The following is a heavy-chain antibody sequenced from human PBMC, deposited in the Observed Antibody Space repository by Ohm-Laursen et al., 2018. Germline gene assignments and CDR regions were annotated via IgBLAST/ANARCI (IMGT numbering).Heavy chain of an antibody. J-gene: IGHJ4*02. CDR3: AKEDIVLMVYASFDY. Sequence: SLRLSCTASGFTFSSYEMNWVRQAPGKGLEWVSYISSSGSTIYYADSVKGRFTISRDNAKNSLYLQMNSLRAEDTAVYYCAKEDIVLMVYASFDYWGQGTLVTVSS. D-gene: IGHD2-8*01. CDR1: GFTFSSYE. CDR2: ISSSGSTI. V-gene: IGHV3-48*03.